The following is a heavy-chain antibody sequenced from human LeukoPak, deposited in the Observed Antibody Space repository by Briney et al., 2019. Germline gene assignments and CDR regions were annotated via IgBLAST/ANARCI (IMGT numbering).Heavy chain of an antibody. Sequence: PSQTLSLTCTVSGASFNSDDQYWNWIRHIPGKGLEWIGSIHPSGMLYNNPSLESRVTMSRDTSKNQFSLNLNSVTAADTAVYFCSRGLDSRKLAYWSQGILVTVSS. CDR3: SRGLDSRKLAY. D-gene: IGHD3-22*01. CDR2: IHPSGML. J-gene: IGHJ4*02. V-gene: IGHV4-31*03. CDR1: GASFNSDDQY.